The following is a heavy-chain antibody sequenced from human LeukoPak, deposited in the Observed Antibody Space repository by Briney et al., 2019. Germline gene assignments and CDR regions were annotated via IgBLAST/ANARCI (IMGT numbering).Heavy chain of an antibody. V-gene: IGHV3-30*18. CDR2: ISYDGSNK. CDR1: GFTFSSYS. Sequence: GGSLRLSCAASGFTFSSYSMHWVRQAPGKGLEWVAVISYDGSNKYYADSVKGRFTISRDNSENTLYLQMNSLRPEDTAVYYCAKSRHSGGLRCFDLWGRGTLVTVSS. D-gene: IGHD6-19*01. J-gene: IGHJ2*01. CDR3: AKSRHSGGLRCFDL.